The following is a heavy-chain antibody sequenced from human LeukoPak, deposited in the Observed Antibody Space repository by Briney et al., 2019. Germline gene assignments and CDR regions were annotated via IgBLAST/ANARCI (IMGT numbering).Heavy chain of an antibody. CDR3: ARHLYGDYAWFDP. J-gene: IGHJ5*02. D-gene: IGHD4-17*01. Sequence: PSETLSLTCTVSGGSISSYYWSGIRQPPGKGLEWIGYIYYSGSTNYNPSLKSRVTISVDTSKNQFSLKLSSVTAADTAVYYCARHLYGDYAWFDPWGQGTLVTVSS. CDR1: GGSISSYY. CDR2: IYYSGST. V-gene: IGHV4-59*08.